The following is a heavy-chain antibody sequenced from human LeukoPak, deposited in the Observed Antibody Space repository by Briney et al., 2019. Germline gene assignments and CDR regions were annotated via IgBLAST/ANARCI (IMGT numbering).Heavy chain of an antibody. D-gene: IGHD6-13*01. V-gene: IGHV4-39*01. CDR1: SGSISSSSYY. Sequence: SETLSLTCTVSSGSISSSSYYWGWIRQPPGKGLEWIGSIYYSGSTHYNPSLKSRVTISVDTSKNQFSLKLSSVTAADTAVYYCASPGYSSSWSSFDYWGQGTLVTVSS. CDR3: ASPGYSSSWSSFDY. CDR2: IYYSGST. J-gene: IGHJ4*02.